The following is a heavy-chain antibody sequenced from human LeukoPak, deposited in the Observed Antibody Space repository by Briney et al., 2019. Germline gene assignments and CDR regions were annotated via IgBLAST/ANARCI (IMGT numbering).Heavy chain of an antibody. Sequence: GGSLRLSCAASGFTFSSYSMNWVRQAPGKGLEWVSYISSSSSTIYYADSVKGRFTISRDNAKNSLYVQMNSLRDEDTAVYFCARARYYYDSSGYYFDYWGQGALVTVSS. J-gene: IGHJ4*02. CDR3: ARARYYYDSSGYYFDY. V-gene: IGHV3-48*02. CDR1: GFTFSSYS. CDR2: ISSSSSTI. D-gene: IGHD3-22*01.